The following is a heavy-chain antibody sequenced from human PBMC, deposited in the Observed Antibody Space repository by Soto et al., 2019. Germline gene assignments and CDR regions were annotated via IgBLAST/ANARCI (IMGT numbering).Heavy chain of an antibody. V-gene: IGHV1-46*01. J-gene: IGHJ3*02. Sequence: ASVKVSCKASGYTFTSYYMHWARQAPGQGLEWMGIINPSGGSTSYAQKFQGRVTMTRDTSTSTVYMELSSLRSEDTAVYYCARTYDSSGYSHAFDIWGQGTMVTVSS. D-gene: IGHD3-22*01. CDR2: INPSGGST. CDR1: GYTFTSYY. CDR3: ARTYDSSGYSHAFDI.